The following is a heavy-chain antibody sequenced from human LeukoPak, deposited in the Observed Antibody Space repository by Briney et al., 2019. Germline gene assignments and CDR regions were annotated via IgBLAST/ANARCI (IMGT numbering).Heavy chain of an antibody. CDR3: ARPARYQLLYEEDYYYGMDV. D-gene: IGHD2-2*02. CDR2: ISSSSSTI. CDR1: GFTFSSYS. J-gene: IGHJ6*02. V-gene: IGHV3-48*04. Sequence: GGSLRLSCAASGFTFSSYSMNWVRQAPGKGLEWVSYISSSSSTIYYADSVKGRFTISRDNAKNSLYLQMNSLRAEDTAVYYCARPARYQLLYEEDYYYGMDVWGQGTTVTVSS.